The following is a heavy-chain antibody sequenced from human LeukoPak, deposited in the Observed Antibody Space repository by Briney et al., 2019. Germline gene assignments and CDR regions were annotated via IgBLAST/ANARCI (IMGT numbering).Heavy chain of an antibody. J-gene: IGHJ6*03. Sequence: SETLSLTCTVSGGSISSSAYYWGWICQSPGKGLEWIGDVYYSGSTFYNPSLMSRVTISADTSMNQFSLKLSSVTAADTAVYYCARHSFYYYYYIDVWGKGTTVIVSS. CDR1: GGSISSSAYY. CDR2: VYYSGST. V-gene: IGHV4-39*01. CDR3: ARHSFYYYYYIDV.